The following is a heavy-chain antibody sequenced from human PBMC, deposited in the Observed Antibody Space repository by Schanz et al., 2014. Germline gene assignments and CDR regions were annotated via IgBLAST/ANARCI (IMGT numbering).Heavy chain of an antibody. CDR3: ATMWGYCTATACQILEVLDV. J-gene: IGHJ3*01. Sequence: QVQLVQSGAEVKKPGASVKVSCKASGYTFTSYGISWVRQAPGQGLEWMGWISAYNGNTNYAQKLQGRVTMTTDTSTSTAYMELRSLRSDDTAVYYCATMWGYCTATACQILEVLDVWGQGTMXTVAS. CDR1: GYTFTSYG. D-gene: IGHD2-8*02. V-gene: IGHV1-18*01. CDR2: ISAYNGNT.